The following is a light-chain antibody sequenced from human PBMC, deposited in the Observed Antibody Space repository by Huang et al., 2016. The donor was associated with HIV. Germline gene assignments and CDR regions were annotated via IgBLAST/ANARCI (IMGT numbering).Light chain of an antibody. J-gene: IGKJ1*01. CDR3: QQFNTYPWT. Sequence: DIQMTQSPSTLSASVGDRVTITCRASQSIDTWLAWYQQKPGKAPKLLIDRASSLEIGVPSRFSASRSGTEFTLTISSLQTDDFATYYCQQFNTYPWTFGQGTRVEIK. CDR2: RAS. V-gene: IGKV1-5*03. CDR1: QSIDTW.